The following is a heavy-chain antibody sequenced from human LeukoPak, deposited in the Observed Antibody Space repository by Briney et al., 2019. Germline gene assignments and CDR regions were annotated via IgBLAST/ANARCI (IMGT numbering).Heavy chain of an antibody. CDR3: ASGNWFGTVYYFDY. CDR1: GGSISGHY. Sequence: SETLSLTCTVSGGSISGHYWGWIRQPPGKGLEWIGYIYYTGDTNYIPSLESRVTISVDTSKNQFSLKLSSVTAADTAVYYCASGNWFGTVYYFDYWAQGTLVTVSS. D-gene: IGHD3-10*01. J-gene: IGHJ4*02. V-gene: IGHV4-59*11. CDR2: IYYTGDT.